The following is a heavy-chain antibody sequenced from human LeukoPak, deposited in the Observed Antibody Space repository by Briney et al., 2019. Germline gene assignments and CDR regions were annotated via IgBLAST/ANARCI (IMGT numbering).Heavy chain of an antibody. Sequence: SETLSLVCTVSGGSSSSHYWTWIRQPPGKGLEWIGYIHTSGSTNYNPSLKSRVTMSVDTSKNQFSLRLSSVTAADTAVYYCVRPGQSGWWVYFNYWGQGTVVTVSS. CDR1: GGSSSSHY. V-gene: IGHV4-4*09. CDR3: VRPGQSGWWVYFNY. CDR2: IHTSGST. D-gene: IGHD6-19*01. J-gene: IGHJ4*02.